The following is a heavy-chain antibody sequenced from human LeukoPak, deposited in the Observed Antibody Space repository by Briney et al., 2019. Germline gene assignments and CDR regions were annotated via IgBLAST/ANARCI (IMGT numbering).Heavy chain of an antibody. CDR3: ARDRYCTTTRCSDY. CDR1: EFTFSNAY. CDR2: ISGSGGSA. D-gene: IGHD2-2*01. J-gene: IGHJ4*02. Sequence: GGSLRLSCAASEFTFSNAYMSWVRQAPGKGLEWVSAISGSGGSAYYADSVKGRFIISRDNAKNTLYLEMNSLRAEDTAVYYCARDRYCTTTRCSDYWGQGTLVTVSS. V-gene: IGHV3-23*01.